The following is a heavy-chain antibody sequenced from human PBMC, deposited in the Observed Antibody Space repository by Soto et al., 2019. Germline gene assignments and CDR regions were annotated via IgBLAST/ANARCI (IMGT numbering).Heavy chain of an antibody. CDR1: VGSISISSYA. V-gene: IGHV4-39*01. J-gene: IGHJ6*02. CDR3: ARRAIRGVIIGMDV. D-gene: IGHD3-10*01. CDR2: IYYSGST. Sequence: SETLSLTCTFSVGSISISSYAWGWIRQPPGKGLEWIGSIYYSGSTYYNPSLKSRVTISVDTSKNQFSLKLSSVTAADTAVYYCARRAIRGVIIGMDVWGQGTTVTVSS.